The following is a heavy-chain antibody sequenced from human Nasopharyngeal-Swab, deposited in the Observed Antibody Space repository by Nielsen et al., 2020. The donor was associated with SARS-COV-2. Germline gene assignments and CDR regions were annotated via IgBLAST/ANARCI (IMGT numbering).Heavy chain of an antibody. CDR2: ISNDGSDK. CDR3: ARADRGGSYFSQYYYYMDV. V-gene: IGHV3-30*03. J-gene: IGHJ6*03. D-gene: IGHD1-26*01. Sequence: GESLKISCATSGFTFSSYAMHWVRQAPGKGLEWVAVISNDGSDKFYADSVKGRFSISRDTSRSAAYLQMNSLRAEDTALYYCARADRGGSYFSQYYYYMDVWGTGTTVTVSS. CDR1: GFTFSSYA.